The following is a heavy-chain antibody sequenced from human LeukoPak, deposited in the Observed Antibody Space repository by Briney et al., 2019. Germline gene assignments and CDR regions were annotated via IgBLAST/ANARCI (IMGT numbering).Heavy chain of an antibody. J-gene: IGHJ4*02. V-gene: IGHV3-7*01. D-gene: IGHD2-15*01. CDR1: GFTLTNYW. CDR3: AKWTVISGYYHIDY. Sequence: GGSLRLSCAASGFTLTNYWMAWVRQAPGKGLEWVANIKEDGSVKYYMDSVKGRFTISRDNAKNSQYLQMNSLRAEDTAVYYCAKWTVISGYYHIDYWGQGTLVTVSS. CDR2: IKEDGSVK.